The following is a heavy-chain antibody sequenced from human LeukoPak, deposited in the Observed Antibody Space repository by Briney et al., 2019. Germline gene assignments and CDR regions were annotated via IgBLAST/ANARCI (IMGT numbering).Heavy chain of an antibody. Sequence: GGPLRLSCTASAFTFSRYPMNWVRQAPGKGLEWVASISGGSRYIYYADSVKGRFTISRDDAKNSLYLQMNSLRADDTAIYYCARDNDWLDYWGQGTLVTVSS. V-gene: IGHV3-21*06. CDR2: ISGGSRYI. J-gene: IGHJ4*02. CDR1: AFTFSRYP. D-gene: IGHD2-21*01. CDR3: ARDNDWLDY.